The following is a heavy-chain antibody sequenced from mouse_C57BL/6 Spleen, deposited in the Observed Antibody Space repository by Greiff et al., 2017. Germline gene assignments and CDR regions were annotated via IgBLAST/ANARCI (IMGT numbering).Heavy chain of an antibody. Sequence: EVQRVESGAELVKPGASVKLSCTASGFNIKDYYMHWVKQRTEQGLAWIGRIDPEDGETKYAPKFQGKATITADTSSNTAYLQLSSLTSEDTAVYYCASDYYGSPLAYWGQGTLVTVSA. V-gene: IGHV14-2*01. CDR1: GFNIKDYY. J-gene: IGHJ3*01. CDR3: ASDYYGSPLAY. CDR2: IDPEDGET. D-gene: IGHD1-1*01.